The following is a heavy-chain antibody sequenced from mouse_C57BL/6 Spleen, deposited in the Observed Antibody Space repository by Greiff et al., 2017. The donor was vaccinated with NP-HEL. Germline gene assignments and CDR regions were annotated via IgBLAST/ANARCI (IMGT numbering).Heavy chain of an antibody. CDR2: IYPRSGNT. CDR3: ARRGYGSSYKYCDY. V-gene: IGHV1-81*01. J-gene: IGHJ2*01. D-gene: IGHD1-1*01. Sequence: VQLQQSGAELARPGASVKLSCKASGYTFTSYGISWVKQRTGQGLEWIGEIYPRSGNTYYNEKFKGKATLTADKSSSTAYMELRSLTSEDAAVYFCARRGYGSSYKYCDYWGQGTTLTVSS. CDR1: GYTFTSYG.